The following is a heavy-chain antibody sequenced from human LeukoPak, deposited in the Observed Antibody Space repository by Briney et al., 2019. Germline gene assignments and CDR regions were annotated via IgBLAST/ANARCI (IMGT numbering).Heavy chain of an antibody. Sequence: GGSVSLSCAASGFTFSSYWMHWVRQAPGKGLVWASRISTDGSTTNYADSVKGRFTISRGNAKNTLYLQMNSLRAEDTAVYYCARGTGVLDYWGQGSLVTVSS. D-gene: IGHD2-8*02. CDR3: ARGTGVLDY. V-gene: IGHV3-74*01. CDR1: GFTFSSYW. J-gene: IGHJ4*02. CDR2: ISTDGSTT.